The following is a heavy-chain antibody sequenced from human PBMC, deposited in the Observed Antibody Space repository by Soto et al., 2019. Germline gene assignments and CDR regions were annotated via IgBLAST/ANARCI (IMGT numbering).Heavy chain of an antibody. D-gene: IGHD4-17*01. V-gene: IGHV4-59*11. CDR1: GGAISTHY. CDR3: ANTESHDAFDI. CDR2: IYYTGST. Sequence: KTSETLSLTCTVSGGAISTHYWSWIRQPPGKGLEWIGYIYYTGSTNYSTTLKSRVTISLDTSKNHFSLKLSSVTDADTAVYYCANTESHDAFDIWVQGTLVTVSS. J-gene: IGHJ3*02.